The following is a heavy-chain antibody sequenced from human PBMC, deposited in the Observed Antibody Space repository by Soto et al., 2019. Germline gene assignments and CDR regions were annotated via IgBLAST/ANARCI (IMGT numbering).Heavy chain of an antibody. V-gene: IGHV3-23*01. Sequence: GRSLRLSCAACGFTFSSYAMSWVRQAPGKGLEWVSAISGSGGSTYYADSVKGRFTISRDNSKNTLYLQMNSRRAEDTAVYYCAKPRYCSRTSCSHFDYWAQGTLVTVSS. CDR3: AKPRYCSRTSCSHFDY. J-gene: IGHJ4*02. CDR2: ISGSGGST. D-gene: IGHD2-2*01. CDR1: GFTFSSYA.